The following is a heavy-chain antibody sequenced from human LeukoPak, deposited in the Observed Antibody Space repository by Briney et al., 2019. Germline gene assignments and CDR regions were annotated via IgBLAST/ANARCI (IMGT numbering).Heavy chain of an antibody. J-gene: IGHJ4*02. CDR2: ISYDGSNK. D-gene: IGHD2-15*01. V-gene: IGHV3-30*01. CDR3: ARESKYCSGGSCYSGGPFDY. Sequence: GRSLRLSCAASGFTFSSYTTHWVRQAPGKGLEWVAVISYDGSNKYYADSVKGRFTISRDNSKNTLYLQMNSLRAEDTAVYYCARESKYCSGGSCYSGGPFDYWGQGTLVTVSS. CDR1: GFTFSSYT.